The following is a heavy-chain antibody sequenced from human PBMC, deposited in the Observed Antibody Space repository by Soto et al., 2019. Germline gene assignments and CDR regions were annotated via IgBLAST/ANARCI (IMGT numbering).Heavy chain of an antibody. J-gene: IGHJ5*02. D-gene: IGHD3-10*01. Sequence: QITLKESGPTLVNPTQTLTLTCTFSGFSLTTRGVAVGWIRQPPGKALEWLAVIYWDDDKRHNPSLRSRLTITKDTSKNQVVLTLTNMDPVDTGTYYCAHGDGSLGRDWFDPWGQGTLVTVSS. V-gene: IGHV2-5*02. CDR2: IYWDDDK. CDR3: AHGDGSLGRDWFDP. CDR1: GFSLTTRGVA.